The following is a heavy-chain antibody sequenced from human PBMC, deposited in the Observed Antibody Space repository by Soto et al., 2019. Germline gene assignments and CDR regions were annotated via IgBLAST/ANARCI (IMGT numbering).Heavy chain of an antibody. Sequence: LRLSCAAPGFTLSSNWMHWVRQTPGKGLVWVSRISNDGKIINYADSVRGRFTISRDNAKNTLFLQMNSLRAEDTAMYYCVRSVYYYDSWGQGTLVTVSS. CDR3: VRSVYYYDS. J-gene: IGHJ4*02. CDR1: GFTLSSNW. CDR2: ISNDGKII. V-gene: IGHV3-74*01.